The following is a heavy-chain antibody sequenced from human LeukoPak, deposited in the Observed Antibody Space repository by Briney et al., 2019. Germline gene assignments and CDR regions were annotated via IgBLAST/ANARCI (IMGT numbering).Heavy chain of an antibody. J-gene: IGHJ4*02. D-gene: IGHD2-2*01. CDR1: GFTFSSYA. V-gene: IGHV3-23*01. CDR2: ISGGGDNT. CDR3: AKERGSLPAGQNRFDY. Sequence: GGSLRLSCAASGFTFSSYAVSWVRQAPGKGLEWVSAISGGGDNTYYADSVKSRFTISRDNSKNTLYLHMNSLRAEDTAVYYCAKERGSLPAGQNRFDYWGQGTLVTVSS.